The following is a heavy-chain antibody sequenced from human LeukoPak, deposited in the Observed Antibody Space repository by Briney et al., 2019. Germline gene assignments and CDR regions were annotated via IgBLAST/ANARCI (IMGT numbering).Heavy chain of an antibody. CDR1: GGSISSYY. D-gene: IGHD6-13*01. CDR3: ASTGPPGIDY. J-gene: IGHJ4*02. V-gene: IGHV4-4*07. Sequence: SETLPLTCTVSGGSISSYYWSWIRQPAGKGLEWIGRIYTSGSTNYNPSLKSRVTMSVDTSKNQFSLKLSSVIAADTAVYYCASTGPPGIDYWGQGTLVTVSS. CDR2: IYTSGST.